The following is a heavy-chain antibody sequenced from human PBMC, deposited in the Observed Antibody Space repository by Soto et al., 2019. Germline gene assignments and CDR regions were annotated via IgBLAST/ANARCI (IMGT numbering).Heavy chain of an antibody. CDR1: GGTFSSYA. D-gene: IGHD2-21*02. V-gene: IGHV1-69*13. CDR2: IIPIFGTA. Sequence: ASVKVSCKASGGTFSSYAISWVRQAPGQGLEWMGGIIPIFGTANYAQKFQGRVTITADESTSTAYMELSSLRSEDTAVYYCARDRGFVVVTAMSQFDPWGQGTLLTVSS. J-gene: IGHJ5*02. CDR3: ARDRGFVVVTAMSQFDP.